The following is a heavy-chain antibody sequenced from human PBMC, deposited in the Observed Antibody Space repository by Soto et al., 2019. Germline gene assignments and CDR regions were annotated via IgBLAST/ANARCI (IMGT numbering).Heavy chain of an antibody. CDR1: GFTVSSNY. D-gene: IGHD6-19*01. J-gene: IGHJ6*02. V-gene: IGHV3-53*01. CDR3: ASSRYSSGWYDTRGGYYYYGMDV. Sequence: EVQLVESGGGLIQPGGSLRLSCAASGFTVSSNYMSWVRQAPGKGLEWVSVIYSGGSTYYADSVKGRFTISRDNSKNTLYLQMNSLRAEDTAVYYCASSRYSSGWYDTRGGYYYYGMDVWGQGTTVTVSS. CDR2: IYSGGST.